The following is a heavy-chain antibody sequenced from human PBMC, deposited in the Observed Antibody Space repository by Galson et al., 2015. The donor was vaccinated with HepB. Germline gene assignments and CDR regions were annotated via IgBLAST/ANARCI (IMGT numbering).Heavy chain of an antibody. J-gene: IGHJ4*02. Sequence: QPPGKGREWIGELHHSGRTKYNPSLKSRVTISVDKSKNEFSLRLSSVTAADTAVYYCARDFDSSGYYYGYWGQGTLVTVSS. D-gene: IGHD3-22*01. CDR2: LHHSGRT. V-gene: IGHV4-4*02. CDR3: ARDFDSSGYYYGY.